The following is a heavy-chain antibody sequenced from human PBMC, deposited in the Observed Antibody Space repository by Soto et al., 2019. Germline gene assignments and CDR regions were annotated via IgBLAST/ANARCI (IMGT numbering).Heavy chain of an antibody. CDR3: ARDGRVATTSNHPYYYYYGMDV. CDR2: INSDGSST. Sequence: EVQLVESGGGLVQPGGSLRLSCAASGFTFSSYWMHWVRQAPGKGLVWVSRINSDGSSTSYADSVKGRFTISRDNAKNTLYLQMNSLRAEDTAVYYCARDGRVATTSNHPYYYYYGMDVWGQGTTVTVSS. CDR1: GFTFSSYW. V-gene: IGHV3-74*01. J-gene: IGHJ6*02. D-gene: IGHD5-12*01.